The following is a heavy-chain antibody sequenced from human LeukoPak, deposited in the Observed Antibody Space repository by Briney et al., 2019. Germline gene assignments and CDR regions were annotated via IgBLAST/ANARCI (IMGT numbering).Heavy chain of an antibody. J-gene: IGHJ4*02. CDR3: AREAYGSGSFNFDY. D-gene: IGHD3-10*01. CDR1: GFTFSSYS. V-gene: IGHV3-21*01. Sequence: GGSLRLSCAASGFTFSSYSMNWVRQAPGKGLEWVSSISSSSSYIYYADSVKGRFTISRDNAKNSLYLQMNSLGAEDTAVYYCAREAYGSGSFNFDYWGQGTLVTVSS. CDR2: ISSSSSYI.